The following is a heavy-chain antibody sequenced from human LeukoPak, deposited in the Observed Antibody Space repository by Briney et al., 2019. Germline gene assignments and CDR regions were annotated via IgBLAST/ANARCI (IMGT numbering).Heavy chain of an antibody. CDR3: ARDPHYYGSGSYYNGRYYYYMDV. CDR2: INPNSGGT. J-gene: IGHJ6*03. Sequence: ASVKVSCKASGYTFTSYYMHWVRQAPGQGLEWMGWINPNSGGTNYAQKFQGRVTMTRDTSISTAYMELSRLRSDDTAVYYCARDPHYYGSGSYYNGRYYYYMDVWGKGTTVTVSS. V-gene: IGHV1-2*02. D-gene: IGHD3-10*01. CDR1: GYTFTSYY.